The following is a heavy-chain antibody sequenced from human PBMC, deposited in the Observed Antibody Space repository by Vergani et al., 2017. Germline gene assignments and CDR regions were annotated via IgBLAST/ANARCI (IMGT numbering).Heavy chain of an antibody. CDR2: IRQDGSEK. CDR1: GFTFSSYW. CDR3: ARGSSSGTFYSFGVDD. D-gene: IGHD6-13*01. J-gene: IGHJ4*02. V-gene: IGHV3-7*03. Sequence: EVQLVESGGGLVQPGGSLRLSCAASGFTFSSYWMSWVRQAPGKGLEWVANIRQDGSEKYYVNSVKGRFTISRENAKNSLYLQMNSLRAEDTAVYYCARGSSSGTFYSFGVDDWGQGTTVTVSS.